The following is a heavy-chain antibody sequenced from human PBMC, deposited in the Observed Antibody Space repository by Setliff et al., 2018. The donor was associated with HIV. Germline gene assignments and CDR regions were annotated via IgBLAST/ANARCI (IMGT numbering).Heavy chain of an antibody. J-gene: IGHJ4*02. CDR3: ARDRMPMASWVPDK. CDR2: IYYSGST. D-gene: IGHD2-2*01. Sequence: SETLSLTCSVSGDSLSSDNYYWSWIRQPPGKGLEWIGSIYYSGSTYYNPALQSRVTISVDTSKNLFSLKLRSVTAADTAVYYCARDRMPMASWVPDKWGQGTLVTVSS. CDR1: GDSLSSDNYY. V-gene: IGHV4-39*07.